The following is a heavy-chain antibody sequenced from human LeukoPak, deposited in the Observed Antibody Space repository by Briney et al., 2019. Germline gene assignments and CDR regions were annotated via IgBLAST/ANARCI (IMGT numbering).Heavy chain of an antibody. CDR2: IYSGGTT. J-gene: IGHJ4*02. V-gene: IGHV3-66*01. D-gene: IGHD6-19*01. CDR3: ARGGSVPATRSFVY. CDR1: GFTVSSDY. Sequence: GGSLRLPCSASGFTVSSDYMRWVRQAPGKGLEWLSVIYSGGTTYYVDSVKGRFTISRDNSKNTVYLQINSLRVEDTAVYYFARGGSVPATRSFVYLGQGTLVTVSS.